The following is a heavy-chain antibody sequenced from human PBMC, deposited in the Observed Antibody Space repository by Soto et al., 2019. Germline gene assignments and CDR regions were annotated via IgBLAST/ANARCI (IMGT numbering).Heavy chain of an antibody. CDR2: IDWDDDK. Sequence: SGPTLVNPTQTLTLTCTFSGFSLSTSGMCVSWIRQPPGKALEWLARIDWDDDKYYSTSLKTRLTISKDTSKNQVVLTMTNMDPVDTATYYCARIGGYLASPDYGDYVGYYYYYMDVWGKGTTVTVSS. D-gene: IGHD4-17*01. V-gene: IGHV2-70*11. J-gene: IGHJ6*03. CDR3: ARIGGYLASPDYGDYVGYYYYYMDV. CDR1: GFSLSTSGMC.